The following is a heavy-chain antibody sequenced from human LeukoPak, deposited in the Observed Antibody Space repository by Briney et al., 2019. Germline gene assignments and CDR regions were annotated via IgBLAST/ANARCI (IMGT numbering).Heavy chain of an antibody. D-gene: IGHD3-10*01. J-gene: IGHJ4*02. CDR3: AKRGVVIRVFLVGFHKEAYYFDS. CDR1: GITLSNYG. CDR2: LSGSGGGT. V-gene: IGHV3-23*01. Sequence: GGSLRLSCAVSGITLSNYGMSWVRQAPGKGLEWVAGLSGSGGGTNYADAVQGRFTISRDNPKNTLYLQMNSLRAEDTAVYFCAKRGVVIRVFLVGFHKEAYYFDSWGQGALVTVSS.